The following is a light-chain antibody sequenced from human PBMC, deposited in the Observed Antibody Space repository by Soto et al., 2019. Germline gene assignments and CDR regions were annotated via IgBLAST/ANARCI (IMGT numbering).Light chain of an antibody. CDR3: ASHAGTSAV. J-gene: IGLJ2*01. CDR2: DVT. V-gene: IGLV2-8*01. Sequence: QSALTQPPSASGSPGQSVTISCTGTSSDIGGYNYVSWYQQHPGGAPQLIIYDVTKRPSGVPDRFSGSKSGNTASLTVSGLQAEDEADYYCASHAGTSAVFGGGTKVTVL. CDR1: SSDIGGYNY.